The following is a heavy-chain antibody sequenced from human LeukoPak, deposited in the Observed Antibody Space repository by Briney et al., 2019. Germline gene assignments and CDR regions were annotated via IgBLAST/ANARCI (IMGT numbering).Heavy chain of an antibody. CDR2: MNPKSGDT. CDR3: ARLEGYCSGGSCYRSFDY. D-gene: IGHD2-15*01. CDR1: GYSFTNYD. J-gene: IGHJ4*02. V-gene: IGHV1-8*03. Sequence: GASVKVSCKASGYSFTNYDINWVRQATGQGLECMGWMNPKSGDTGYSQKFQGRVFITRDTSINTAYMELSSLGSDDTAVYYCARLEGYCSGGSCYRSFDYWGQGTLVTVSS.